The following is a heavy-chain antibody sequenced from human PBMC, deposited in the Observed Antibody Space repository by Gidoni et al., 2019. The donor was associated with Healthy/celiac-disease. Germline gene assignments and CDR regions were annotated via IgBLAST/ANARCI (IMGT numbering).Heavy chain of an antibody. Sequence: QVQLVQSGAEVKKPGSSVKVSCKASGGTFSSYAISWVRQAPGQGLEWMGGIIPIFGTANYAQKFQGRVTITADESTSTAYMELSSLRSEDTAVYYCAAWLGEEAPGHENYYYYYGMDVWGQGTTVTVSS. CDR2: IIPIFGTA. CDR3: AAWLGEEAPGHENYYYYYGMDV. J-gene: IGHJ6*02. D-gene: IGHD3-10*01. CDR1: GGTFSSYA. V-gene: IGHV1-69*01.